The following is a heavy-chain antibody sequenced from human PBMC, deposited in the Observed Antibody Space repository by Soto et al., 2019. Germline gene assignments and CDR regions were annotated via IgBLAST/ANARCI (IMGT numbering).Heavy chain of an antibody. CDR3: ARDLPDDSLP. CDR2: INWNSVTF. V-gene: IGHV3-9*01. J-gene: IGHJ4*02. D-gene: IGHD3-22*01. CDR1: GFTFDNYA. Sequence: SLRLSCAASGFTFDNYAMHWVRQGPGKGLEWVSGINWNSVTFDYADSVKGRFTISRDNSKNMLYLQMNSLRVEDTAVYYCARDLPDDSLPWGQGTLVTVSS.